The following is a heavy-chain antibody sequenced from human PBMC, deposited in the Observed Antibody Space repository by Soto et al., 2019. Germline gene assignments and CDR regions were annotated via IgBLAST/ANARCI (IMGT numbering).Heavy chain of an antibody. J-gene: IGHJ6*02. V-gene: IGHV4-31*11. Sequence: QVQLQESGPGLVKSSQTLSLTCAVSGGSISSGGNYWSWIRQPPGKGLEWLGYIYYSGSTYYNPSLTSRVTMSVDTSKNQFSLKLKAVTAADTAVYYCGRARMVRGVIYYYGMDVWGQGTTVTVSS. CDR1: GGSISSGGNY. CDR3: GRARMVRGVIYYYGMDV. D-gene: IGHD3-10*01. CDR2: IYYSGST.